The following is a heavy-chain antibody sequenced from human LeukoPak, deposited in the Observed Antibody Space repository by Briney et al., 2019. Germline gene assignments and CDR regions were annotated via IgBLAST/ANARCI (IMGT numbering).Heavy chain of an antibody. Sequence: GGSLRLSCAASGFSVSSNYMSWVRQAPGKGLEWVSVIYSGGSKYYADSVKGRPTISRDNSKNTVYLQMNSLRAEDTAVYYCARANHYGAFDYWGQGTLVTVSS. CDR3: ARANHYGAFDY. CDR1: GFSVSSNY. V-gene: IGHV3-53*01. D-gene: IGHD3-10*01. CDR2: IYSGGSK. J-gene: IGHJ4*02.